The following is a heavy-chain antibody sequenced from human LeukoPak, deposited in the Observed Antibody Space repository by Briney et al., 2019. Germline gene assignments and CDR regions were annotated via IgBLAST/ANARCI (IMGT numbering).Heavy chain of an antibody. CDR1: GYSFTSDW. D-gene: IGHD5-18*01. Sequence: GESLKISWECSGYSFTSDWIGGVRQLPGKGLGWRGIIDPGDSYNRYHPSFQGHVTISADKPITPAYLQWSSLKASDTAMYYCARLEGLASYGVYNWFDPWGQGNLVTASS. CDR3: ARLEGLASYGVYNWFDP. V-gene: IGHV5-51*01. CDR2: IDPGDSYN. J-gene: IGHJ5*02.